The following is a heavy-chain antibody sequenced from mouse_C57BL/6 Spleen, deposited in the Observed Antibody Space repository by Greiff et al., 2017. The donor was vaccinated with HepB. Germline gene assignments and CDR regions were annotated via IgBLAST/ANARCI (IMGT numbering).Heavy chain of an antibody. J-gene: IGHJ4*01. D-gene: IGHD1-1*01. CDR2: IDPSDSYT. CDR3: ARRGTVVADAMDY. CDR1: GYTFTSYW. V-gene: IGHV1-69*01. Sequence: QVQLQQPGAELVMPGASVKLSCKASGYTFTSYWMHWVKQRPGQGLEWIGEIDPSDSYTNYNQKFKGKSTLTVDKSSSTAYMQLSSLTSEDSAVYYCARRGTVVADAMDYWGQGTSVTVSS.